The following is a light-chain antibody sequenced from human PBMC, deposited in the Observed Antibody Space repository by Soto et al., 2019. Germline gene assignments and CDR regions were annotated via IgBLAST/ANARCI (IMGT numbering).Light chain of an antibody. J-gene: IGKJ1*01. CDR2: KAS. CDR1: QNIYTW. CDR3: QQYYDFRT. Sequence: DIQMTQSPSTLSASVGDRVTITCRASQNIYTWLAWYQQKPGKAPNVLIFKASNLETGVPSRFSGNGSATEFTLSFNSLQPDDFAPYYCQQYYDFRTLGQGTKVEIK. V-gene: IGKV1-5*03.